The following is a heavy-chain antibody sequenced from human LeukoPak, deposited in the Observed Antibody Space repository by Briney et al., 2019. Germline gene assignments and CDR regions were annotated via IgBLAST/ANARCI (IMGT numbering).Heavy chain of an antibody. CDR3: AGDIQLST. V-gene: IGHV3-23*01. D-gene: IGHD5-24*01. CDR2: ISFSGANS. CDR1: GFTFSDSA. J-gene: IGHJ3*01. Sequence: GGSLRLSCAASGFTFSDSAMTWVRQAPGKGLDWVSLISFSGANSYYADSVKGRFTISRDNSKDTLFLQMNSLRAEDTAIYYCAGDIQLSTWGLGTMVTVSS.